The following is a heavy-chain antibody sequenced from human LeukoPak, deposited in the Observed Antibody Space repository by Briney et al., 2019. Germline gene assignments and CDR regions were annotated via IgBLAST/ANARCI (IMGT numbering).Heavy chain of an antibody. D-gene: IGHD3-10*01. Sequence: SETLSLTCAVYGGSFSGYYWSWIRQPPGKGLEWIGEINHSGSTNYNPSLKSRVTISVDTSKNQFSLKLSSVTAADTAVYYCARGLRTMVRGVSYYYYYYMDVWGKGTTVTVSS. V-gene: IGHV4-34*01. J-gene: IGHJ6*03. CDR1: GGSFSGYY. CDR3: ARGLRTMVRGVSYYYYYYMDV. CDR2: INHSGST.